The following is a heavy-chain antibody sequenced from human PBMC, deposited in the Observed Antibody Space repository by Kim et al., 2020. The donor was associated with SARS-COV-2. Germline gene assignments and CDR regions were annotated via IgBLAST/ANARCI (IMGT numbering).Heavy chain of an antibody. V-gene: IGHV3-23*01. Sequence: DSVRGRLTSSRDNYKTTRYLQMNSLRAEETAVYYCAKEGGGYGYYCFDSWGQGTLVTVSS. CDR3: AKEGGGYGYYCFDS. J-gene: IGHJ4*02. D-gene: IGHD5-18*01.